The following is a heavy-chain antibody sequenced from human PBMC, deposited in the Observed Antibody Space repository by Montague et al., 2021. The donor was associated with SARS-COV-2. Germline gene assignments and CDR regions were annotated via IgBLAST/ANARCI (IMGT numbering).Heavy chain of an antibody. CDR1: GGSISSGSYY. CDR2: IYTTGRT. Sequence: TLSLTCTVSGGSISSGSYYWSWIRQPAGKGLEWIGRIYTTGRTNYNPSLKSRVTISVDTSKNQFSLKLSSVTAADTAAYYCASERAYDYGSGTYPGGFDCGGQGTMVTVSS. V-gene: IGHV4-61*02. J-gene: IGHJ3*01. CDR3: ASERAYDYGSGTYPGGFDC. D-gene: IGHD3-10*01.